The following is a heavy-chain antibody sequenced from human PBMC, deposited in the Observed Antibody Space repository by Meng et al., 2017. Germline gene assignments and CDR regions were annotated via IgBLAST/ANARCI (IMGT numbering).Heavy chain of an antibody. V-gene: IGHV1-69*05. D-gene: IGHD6-19*01. CDR3: ARDRDSSGWSYYFDY. CDR2: IIPIFGTA. J-gene: IGHJ4*02. CDR1: GGTFSSYA. Sequence: VKLGQTGAELKKPGSSVKVSGKASGGTFSSYAISWVRQAPGQGLEWMGGIIPIFGTANYAQKFQGRVTITTDESTSTAYMELSSLRSEDTAVYYCARDRDSSGWSYYFDYWGQGTLVTVSS.